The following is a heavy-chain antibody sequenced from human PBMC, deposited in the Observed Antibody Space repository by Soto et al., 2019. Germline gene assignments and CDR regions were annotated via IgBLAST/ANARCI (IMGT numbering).Heavy chain of an antibody. CDR3: ARISYCSGGSCSDNWFDP. D-gene: IGHD2-15*01. Sequence: SETLSLTCTVSGGSISSGDYYWSWIRQPPGKGLEWIGYIYYSGSTYYNPSLKSRVTISVDTSKNQFSLKLSSVTAADTAVYYCARISYCSGGSCSDNWFDPWGQGTLVTVSS. J-gene: IGHJ5*02. CDR2: IYYSGST. V-gene: IGHV4-30-4*02. CDR1: GGSISSGDYY.